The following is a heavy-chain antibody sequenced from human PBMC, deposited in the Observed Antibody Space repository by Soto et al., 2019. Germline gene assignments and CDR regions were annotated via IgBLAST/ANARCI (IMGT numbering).Heavy chain of an antibody. V-gene: IGHV3-9*01. CDR3: AKDNTDRYGSASYYNGHFDY. CDR2: ISWNSGSI. J-gene: IGHJ4*02. CDR1: GFTFDDYA. Sequence: GGSLRLSCAASGFTFDDYAMHWVRQAPGKGLEWVSGISWNSGSIGYADSVKGRFTISRDNAKNSLYLQMNSLRVEDTALYYYAKDNTDRYGSASYYNGHFDYWGQGTPVTVSS. D-gene: IGHD3-10*01.